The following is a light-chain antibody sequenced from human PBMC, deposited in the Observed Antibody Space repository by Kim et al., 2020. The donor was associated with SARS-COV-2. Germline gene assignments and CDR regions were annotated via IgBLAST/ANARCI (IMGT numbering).Light chain of an antibody. CDR3: QQRSNWYT. V-gene: IGKV3-11*01. CDR2: DAS. Sequence: LSLSPGESATLSCRASQSVRSNLAWYQQKPGQAPRLLIYDASNRATGIPARFSGSGSGTDFTLTISSLEPEDIAVYYCQQRSNWYTFGQGTKLEI. J-gene: IGKJ2*01. CDR1: QSVRSN.